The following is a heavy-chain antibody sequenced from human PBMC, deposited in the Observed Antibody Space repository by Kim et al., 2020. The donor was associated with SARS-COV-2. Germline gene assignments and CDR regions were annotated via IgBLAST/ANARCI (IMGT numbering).Heavy chain of an antibody. CDR3: AKSLVGWYYFDY. CDR2: ISYDGSNK. CDR1: GFTFSSYG. D-gene: IGHD6-19*01. Sequence: GGSLRLSCAASGFTFSSYGMHWVRQAPGKGLEWVAVISYDGSNKYYADSVKGRFTISRDNSKNTLYLQMNSLRAEDTAVYYCAKSLVGWYYFDYWGQGNLVTVSS. V-gene: IGHV3-30*18. J-gene: IGHJ4*02.